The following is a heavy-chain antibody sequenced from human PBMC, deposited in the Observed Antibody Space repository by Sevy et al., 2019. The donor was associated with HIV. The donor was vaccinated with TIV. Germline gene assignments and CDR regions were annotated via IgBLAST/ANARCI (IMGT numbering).Heavy chain of an antibody. J-gene: IGHJ6*02. CDR3: ARDCNSASCLWGLDV. Sequence: RGSLRLSCAASGFTFSNYWMTWVRQAPGKGLERVANIKRDGSERYYLASVKGRFTISRYNAKKSLYLQINSLTAEDTAVYYCARDCNSASCLWGLDVWGQGTTVSVSS. D-gene: IGHD1-26*01. CDR2: IKRDGSER. V-gene: IGHV3-7*03. CDR1: GFTFSNYW.